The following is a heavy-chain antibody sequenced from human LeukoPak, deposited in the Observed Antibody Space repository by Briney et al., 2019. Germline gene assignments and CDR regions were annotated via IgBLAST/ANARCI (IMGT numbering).Heavy chain of an antibody. J-gene: IGHJ4*02. CDR2: IGGGSTNI. CDR1: GFTFSDYS. V-gene: IGHV3-48*01. CDR3: ARGRAPGLHGGNSVDY. D-gene: IGHD4-23*01. Sequence: GGSLRLSCVASGFTFSDYSMNWVRQAPGKGLEWVSYIGGGSTNIWFADSVKGRFTISRDDAKNSLFLQMNSLRAEDTAVYYCARGRAPGLHGGNSVDYWGQGTLVTVSS.